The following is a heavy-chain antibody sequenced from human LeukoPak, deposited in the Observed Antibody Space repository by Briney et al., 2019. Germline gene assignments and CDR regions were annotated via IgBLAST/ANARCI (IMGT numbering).Heavy chain of an antibody. J-gene: IGHJ1*01. D-gene: IGHD3-22*01. CDR2: IYHTGGA. Sequence: SETLSLTCSVSGGSITTSSYYWGWIRQPPGKGLEWIGSIYHTGGAHYNPSLKSRVTISVDTSKNQFSLKLSSVTASDRAVYYCASYFYFEGSGYFGRYFQHWGQGTLVTVPS. CDR1: GGSITTSSYY. V-gene: IGHV4-39*01. CDR3: ASYFYFEGSGYFGRYFQH.